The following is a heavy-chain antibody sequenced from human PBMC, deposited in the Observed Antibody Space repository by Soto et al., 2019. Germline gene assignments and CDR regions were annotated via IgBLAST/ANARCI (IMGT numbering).Heavy chain of an antibody. CDR1: GYTFTSYA. CDR2: INAGNGNT. V-gene: IGHV1-3*01. D-gene: IGHD3-9*01. J-gene: IGHJ6*02. CDR3: ARNVLRYFDWLSPKYGMDV. Sequence: ASVKASCKASGYTFTSYAMHWVRQAPGQRLEWMGWINAGNGNTKYSQKFQGRVTITRDTSASTAYMELSSLRSEDTAVYYCARNVLRYFDWLSPKYGMDVWGQGTTVTVSS.